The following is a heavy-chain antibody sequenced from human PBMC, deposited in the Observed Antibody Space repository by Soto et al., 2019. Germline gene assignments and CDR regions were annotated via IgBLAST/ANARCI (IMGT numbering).Heavy chain of an antibody. J-gene: IGHJ4*02. CDR2: ISSNGGST. Sequence: EVQLVESGGGLVQPGGSLRLSCAASGFTFSSYAMHWVRQAPGKGLEYVSVISSNGGSTYYANSVKGRFTTSRDNSKNTLYLQMGSLRAEDMAVYYCARTSGYAFDYWGQGTLVTVSS. V-gene: IGHV3-64*01. D-gene: IGHD5-12*01. CDR3: ARTSGYAFDY. CDR1: GFTFSSYA.